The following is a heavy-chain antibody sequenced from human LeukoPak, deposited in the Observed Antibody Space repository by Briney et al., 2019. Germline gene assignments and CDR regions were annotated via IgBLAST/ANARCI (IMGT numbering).Heavy chain of an antibody. CDR1: GFMFSDYY. V-gene: IGHV3-11*01. CDR3: AKGTSSWHEFDS. Sequence: PGGSLRLSCAASGFMFSDYYMSWVRQAPGKGLEWVAYISSSGSITYYADSVKGRFTISRDNSKNYLYLQMNSLRAEGTALYYCAKGTSSWHEFDSWGQGTLVTVSS. J-gene: IGHJ4*02. D-gene: IGHD6-13*01. CDR2: ISSSGSIT.